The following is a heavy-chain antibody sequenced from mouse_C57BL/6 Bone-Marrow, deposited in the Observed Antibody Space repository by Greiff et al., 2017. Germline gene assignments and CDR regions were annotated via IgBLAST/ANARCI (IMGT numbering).Heavy chain of an antibody. Sequence: QVQLQQPGAELVKPGASVKMSCKASGYTFTSYWITWVKQRPGQGLEWIGDIYPGSGSTNYTEKFTSKATLTVDTSSSTAYMQLSSLTSEDSAVYYCARFTYGSRGGYWGKGTTLTVSS. CDR2: IYPGSGST. D-gene: IGHD1-1*01. J-gene: IGHJ2*01. CDR1: GYTFTSYW. CDR3: ARFTYGSRGGY. V-gene: IGHV1-55*01.